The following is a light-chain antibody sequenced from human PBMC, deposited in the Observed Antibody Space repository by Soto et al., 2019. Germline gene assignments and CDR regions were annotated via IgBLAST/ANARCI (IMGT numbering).Light chain of an antibody. J-gene: IGKJ3*01. CDR3: QQRSSWNRVT. V-gene: IGKV3-11*01. CDR1: QSVSSY. CDR2: DAS. Sequence: EIVLTQSPATLSLSPGERATLSCRASQSVSSYLAWYQQKPGQAPRLLIYDASNSATGLPARFSGSGSGTDSTLTISSLEPEDFAVYYCQQRSSWNRVTFGPGTKVDIK.